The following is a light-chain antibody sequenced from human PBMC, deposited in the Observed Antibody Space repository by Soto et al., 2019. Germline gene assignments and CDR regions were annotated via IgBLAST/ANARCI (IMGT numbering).Light chain of an antibody. J-gene: IGKJ4*01. CDR2: AIS. V-gene: IGKV3-20*01. Sequence: EIVLTQSPGTLSLSAGERATLTCRASQSLNSNYLAWYQHKSGQAPRLLIYAISSRSPGIPDRFSGSGSVTDFTLTISRLEPGDFAVYYCQQYGNLPLTFGGGTKVEIK. CDR1: QSLNSNY. CDR3: QQYGNLPLT.